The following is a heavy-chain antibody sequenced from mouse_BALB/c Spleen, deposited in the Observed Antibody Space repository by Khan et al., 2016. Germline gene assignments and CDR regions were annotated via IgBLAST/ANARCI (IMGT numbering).Heavy chain of an antibody. CDR3: ARKGVVAYYAMDY. D-gene: IGHD1-1*01. Sequence: EVELVESGGGLVQPGGSRKLSCAASGFTFSSFGMHWVRQAPEKGLEWVAYISSGSSTIYYADTVKGRFTISRDNPKNTLFLQMTSLSSEDTAMYYCARKGVVAYYAMDYWGQGTSVTVSS. CDR1: GFTFSSFG. CDR2: ISSGSSTI. J-gene: IGHJ4*01. V-gene: IGHV5-17*02.